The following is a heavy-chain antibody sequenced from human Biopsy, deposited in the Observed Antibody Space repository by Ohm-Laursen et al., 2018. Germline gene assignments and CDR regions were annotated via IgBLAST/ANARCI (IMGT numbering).Heavy chain of an antibody. J-gene: IGHJ4*02. CDR2: ISGSGGST. CDR3: AKGGYCTTTSCYMDVDY. Sequence: SLRLSCAASGFSFDNYAMNWVRQAPGKGLEWVSTISGSGGSTYYADSVKGRFTISRDVSKNTLYLLMNSLRAEDTAMYYCAKGGYCTTTSCYMDVDYWGQGTLVTVSS. CDR1: GFSFDNYA. V-gene: IGHV3-23*01. D-gene: IGHD2-2*02.